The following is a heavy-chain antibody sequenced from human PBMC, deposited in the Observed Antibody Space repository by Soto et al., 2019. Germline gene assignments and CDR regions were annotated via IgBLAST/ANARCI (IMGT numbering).Heavy chain of an antibody. CDR1: GFTFPSSA. CDR3: AADDMTTFI. V-gene: IGHV1-58*01. CDR2: IVVGSRNT. Sequence: ASVKVSCKASGFTFPSSAVQWVRQARGQRLEWIGRIVVGSRNTNSAQKFQERVTFTRDMSTSTVYMELSSLKFEDTAVYYCAADDMTTFIWGQGTLVTVSS. J-gene: IGHJ4*02. D-gene: IGHD1-1*01.